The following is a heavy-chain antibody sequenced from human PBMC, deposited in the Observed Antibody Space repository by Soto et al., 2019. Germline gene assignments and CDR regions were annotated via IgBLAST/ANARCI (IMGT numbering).Heavy chain of an antibody. V-gene: IGHV3-11*01. J-gene: IGHJ4*02. CDR2: ISSTGNTI. Sequence: QVQLVESGGGLVKTSGSLRIACAASGFTFSDYYMNWVRQAPGKGLEWVSYISSTGNTIYNADSVKGRFTISRDNAKNSVYLQMNSLRAEDTALYFCAKMSSENYYDPVFSWGQGTLVTVSS. CDR3: AKMSSENYYDPVFS. CDR1: GFTFSDYY. D-gene: IGHD3-22*01.